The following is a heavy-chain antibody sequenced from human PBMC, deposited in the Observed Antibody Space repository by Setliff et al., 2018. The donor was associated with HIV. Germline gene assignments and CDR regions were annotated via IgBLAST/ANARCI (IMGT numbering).Heavy chain of an antibody. D-gene: IGHD6-19*01. J-gene: IGHJ6*03. V-gene: IGHV1-18*01. CDR2: ISTYNGNA. CDR3: ARGWLPTDYSFYYMDV. Sequence: ASVKVSCKASGYTFTNYDINWVRQAPGQGLEWMGWISTYNGNANYAQKFQGRVTMTTHTATTTAHMELRSLRFDDTAVYFCARGWLPTDYSFYYMDVWGQGTAVTVSS. CDR1: GYTFTNYD.